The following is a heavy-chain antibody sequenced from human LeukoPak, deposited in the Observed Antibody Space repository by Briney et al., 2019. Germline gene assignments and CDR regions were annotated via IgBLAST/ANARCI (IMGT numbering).Heavy chain of an antibody. D-gene: IGHD5-18*01. CDR3: ARDRGYSYGYSFDY. V-gene: IGHV4-39*07. J-gene: IGHJ4*02. CDR2: IYHSGST. CDR1: GGSISSGSYY. Sequence: SQTLSLTCTVSGGSISSGSYYWGWIRRPPGKGLEWIGSIYHSGSTYYNPSLKSRVTISVDTSKNQFSLKLSSVTAADTAVYYCARDRGYSYGYSFDYWGQGTLVTVSS.